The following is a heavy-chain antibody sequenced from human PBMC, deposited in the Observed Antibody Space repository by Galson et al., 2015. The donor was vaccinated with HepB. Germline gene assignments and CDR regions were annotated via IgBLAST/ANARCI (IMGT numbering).Heavy chain of an antibody. Sequence: SLRLSCAASGFTFSNAWMNWVRQAPGKGLEWVGRIKSKTDGGTTDYAAPVKGRFTISRDDSKNTLYLQMNSLKTEDTAVYYCTTVYTFGGVIAPSLDPWGQGTLVTVSS. D-gene: IGHD3-16*02. CDR3: TTVYTFGGVIAPSLDP. CDR1: GFTFSNAW. J-gene: IGHJ5*02. V-gene: IGHV3-15*07. CDR2: IKSKTDGGTT.